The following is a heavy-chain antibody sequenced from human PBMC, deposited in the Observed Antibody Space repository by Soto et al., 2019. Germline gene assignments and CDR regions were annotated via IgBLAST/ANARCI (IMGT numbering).Heavy chain of an antibody. V-gene: IGHV1-8*01. D-gene: IGHD6-13*01. CDR3: ARAGIAAAGSPKTSYNWFDP. J-gene: IGHJ5*02. CDR2: MNPNSGNT. Sequence: QVQLVQSGAEVKKPGASVKVSCKASGYTFTSYDINWVRQATGQGLEWMGWMNPNSGNTGYAQKFQGRVTMTRNTSISTAYMELSSLRSEDTAVYYCARAGIAAAGSPKTSYNWFDPWGQGTLVTVSS. CDR1: GYTFTSYD.